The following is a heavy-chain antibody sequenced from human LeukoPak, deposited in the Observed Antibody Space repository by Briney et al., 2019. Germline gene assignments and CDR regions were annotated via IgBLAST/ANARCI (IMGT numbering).Heavy chain of an antibody. CDR1: GGSISSDDYY. CDR2: IYYSGST. Sequence: PSETLSLTCTVSGGSISSDDYYWSWIRQPPGKGLEWMGYIYYSGSTYYNPSLKSRVTISVDTSKNQFSLKLSSVTAADTAVYYCARVASDSYDSSGHQPYFDYWGQGTLVTVSS. V-gene: IGHV4-30-4*01. CDR3: ARVASDSYDSSGHQPYFDY. D-gene: IGHD3-22*01. J-gene: IGHJ4*02.